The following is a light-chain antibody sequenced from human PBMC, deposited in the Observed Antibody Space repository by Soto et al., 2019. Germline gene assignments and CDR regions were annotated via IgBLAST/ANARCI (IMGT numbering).Light chain of an antibody. V-gene: IGLV2-14*01. CDR3: SSYTSSSTLYV. CDR1: SSDVGGYNF. Sequence: QSALTQPASVYGSPGQSITISCTGTSSDVGGYNFVSWYQQHPGKAPKLMIYDVSNRPSGVSNRFSGSKSGNTASLTISGLQAEDEDEYYCSSYTSSSTLYVFGTGTKLTVL. J-gene: IGLJ1*01. CDR2: DVS.